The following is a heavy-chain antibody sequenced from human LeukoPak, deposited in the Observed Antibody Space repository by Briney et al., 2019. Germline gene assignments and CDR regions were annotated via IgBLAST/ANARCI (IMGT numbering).Heavy chain of an antibody. CDR2: MSGSGGST. V-gene: IGHV3-11*04. CDR1: GFTFSNAW. J-gene: IGHJ4*02. Sequence: MSGGSLRLSCAASGFTFSNAWMSWVRQAPGKGLEWVSGMSGSGGSTYYADSVKGRFTISRDNARDSLYLQMNSLRAEDTAMYYCARGPSYCGGDCYPVLFDYWGQGTLVTVSS. D-gene: IGHD2-21*02. CDR3: ARGPSYCGGDCYPVLFDY.